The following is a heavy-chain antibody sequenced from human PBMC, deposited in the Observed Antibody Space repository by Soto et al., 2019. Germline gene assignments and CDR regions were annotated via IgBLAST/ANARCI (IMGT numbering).Heavy chain of an antibody. Sequence: SETLSLTCAVYGGSFSGYYWSWIRQPPGKGLEWIGEINHSGSTNYNPSLKSRVTISVDTSKNQFSLKLSSVTAADTAVYYCERGRYCSGGSCYRISFDYWGQGTLVTVSS. D-gene: IGHD2-15*01. V-gene: IGHV4-34*01. CDR1: GGSFSGYY. CDR2: INHSGST. CDR3: ERGRYCSGGSCYRISFDY. J-gene: IGHJ4*02.